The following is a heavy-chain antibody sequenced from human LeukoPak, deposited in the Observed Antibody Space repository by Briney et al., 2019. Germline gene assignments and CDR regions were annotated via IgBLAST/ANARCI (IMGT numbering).Heavy chain of an antibody. CDR3: ARDIMVRGVIKRSGMDV. CDR1: GGSFSGYC. V-gene: IGHV4-34*01. D-gene: IGHD3-10*01. CDR2: INHSGST. J-gene: IGHJ6*04. Sequence: PSETLSLTCAVHGGSFSGYCWSWIRQPPGKGLEWIGEINHSGSTNYNPSLKSRVTISVDTSKNQFSLKLSSVTAADTAVYYCARDIMVRGVIKRSGMDVWGKGTTVTVSS.